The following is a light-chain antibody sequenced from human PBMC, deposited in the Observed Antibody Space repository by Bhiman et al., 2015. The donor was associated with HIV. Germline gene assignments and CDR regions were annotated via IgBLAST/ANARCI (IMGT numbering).Light chain of an antibody. CDR3: SSFTSSITYV. CDR2: DVN. V-gene: IGLV2-14*01. J-gene: IGLJ1*01. Sequence: QSALTQPASVSGSPGQSIAISCTGTSSDVGAYNLVSWYQQYPGKAPKLMICDVNKRPSGVSNRFSGSKSDNTASLTISGLQAEDEADYYCSSFTSSITYVFGTGTKVTVL. CDR1: SSDVGAYNL.